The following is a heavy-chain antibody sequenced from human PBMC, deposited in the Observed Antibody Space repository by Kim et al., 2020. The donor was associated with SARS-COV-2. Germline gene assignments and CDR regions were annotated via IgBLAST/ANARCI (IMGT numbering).Heavy chain of an antibody. CDR2: INAGNGNT. D-gene: IGHD3-22*01. Sequence: ASVQVSCKASGYTFTSYAMHWVRQAPGQRLGWMGWINAGNGNTKYSQKFQGRGTITRDTSASTAYMELSSLRSEDTAVYYCARTPIVVVITNGYLFDPWGQGTLVTVSS. CDR1: GYTFTSYA. V-gene: IGHV1-3*01. CDR3: ARTPIVVVITNGYLFDP. J-gene: IGHJ5*02.